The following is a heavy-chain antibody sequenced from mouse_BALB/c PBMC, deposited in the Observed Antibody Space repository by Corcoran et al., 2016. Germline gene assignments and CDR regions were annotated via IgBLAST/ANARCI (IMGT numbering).Heavy chain of an antibody. CDR3: ARWGYYSLDF. J-gene: IGHJ2*01. D-gene: IGHD2-3*01. CDR1: GYTLTNFG. V-gene: IGHV9-3-1*01. CDR2: INTYTEEP. Sequence: QIQLVQYGPELKKPGATVKISCKASGYTLTNFGVIWVKQAPGTGLNYMGWINTYTEEPTYVDDFKGRFAFSLETSASTAYLQINNLKNEDTATYFCARWGYYSLDFWGQGITLTVSS.